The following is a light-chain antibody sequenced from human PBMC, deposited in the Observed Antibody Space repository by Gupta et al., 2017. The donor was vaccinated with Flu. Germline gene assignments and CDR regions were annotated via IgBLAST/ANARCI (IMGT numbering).Light chain of an antibody. CDR2: EFS. Sequence: QSALTPPASVSGSPGQSSTISCPGTSSDVGGYNYVSWYQQHPGKAPKLMIYEFSNRPSGVSNRFSGSKSGNTASLTISGLQAEDEADYYCSSYTSSSTLCVFGTGTKVTVL. CDR1: SSDVGGYNY. V-gene: IGLV2-14*01. CDR3: SSYTSSSTLCV. J-gene: IGLJ1*01.